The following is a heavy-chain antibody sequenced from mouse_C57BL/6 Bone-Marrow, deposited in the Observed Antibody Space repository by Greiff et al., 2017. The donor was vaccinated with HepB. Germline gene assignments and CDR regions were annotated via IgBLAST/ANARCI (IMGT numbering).Heavy chain of an antibody. V-gene: IGHV6-3*01. Sequence: DVKLQESGGGLVQPGGSMKLSCVASGFTFSNYWMNWVRQSPEKGLEWVAQIRLKSDNYATHYAESVKGRFTISRDDSKSSVYLQMNNLRAEDTGIYYCTGTYSNYEFAYWGQGTLVTVSA. J-gene: IGHJ3*01. CDR2: IRLKSDNYAT. D-gene: IGHD2-5*01. CDR3: TGTYSNYEFAY. CDR1: GFTFSNYW.